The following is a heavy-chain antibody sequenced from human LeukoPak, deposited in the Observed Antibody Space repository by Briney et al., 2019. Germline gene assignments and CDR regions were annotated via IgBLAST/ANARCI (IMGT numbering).Heavy chain of an antibody. Sequence: GASVKVSCKASGGTFSSYAISWVRQAPGQGLEWMGWINPNSGGTNYAQKFQGRVTMTRDMSISTAYMELSRLRSDDTAVYYCARSSPLLGGDAFDIWGQGTMVTVSS. D-gene: IGHD3-16*01. CDR2: INPNSGGT. CDR3: ARSSPLLGGDAFDI. V-gene: IGHV1-2*02. J-gene: IGHJ3*02. CDR1: GGTFSSYA.